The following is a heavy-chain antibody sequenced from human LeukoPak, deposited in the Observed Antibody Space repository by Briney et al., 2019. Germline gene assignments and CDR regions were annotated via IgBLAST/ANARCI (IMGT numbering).Heavy chain of an antibody. V-gene: IGHV3-23*01. CDR1: GFTFSNYA. Sequence: GGSLRLSCAAPGFTFSNYAMSWVRQAPGKGLEWVSSITANGGGTYYADSVKGRFSISRDNSRNTLYLQVTSLRAEDTAVYYCAKLTSDTMVRGVTTDYWGQGTLVTVSS. D-gene: IGHD3-10*01. CDR3: AKLTSDTMVRGVTTDY. CDR2: ITANGGGT. J-gene: IGHJ4*02.